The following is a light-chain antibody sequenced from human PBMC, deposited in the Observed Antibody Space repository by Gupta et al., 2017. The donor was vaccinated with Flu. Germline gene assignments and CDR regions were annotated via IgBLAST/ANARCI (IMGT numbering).Light chain of an antibody. V-gene: IGKV3-11*01. CDR3: QQRFTWPYT. Sequence: PTTLSLAPGERATLSCRASQSVGSYLAWYQQRPGQAPRLLIYDASRRATDIPARFSASGSGADFTLTISSLEPGDFAVYYCQQRFTWPYTFGQGTRLDIK. CDR2: DAS. CDR1: QSVGSY. J-gene: IGKJ5*01.